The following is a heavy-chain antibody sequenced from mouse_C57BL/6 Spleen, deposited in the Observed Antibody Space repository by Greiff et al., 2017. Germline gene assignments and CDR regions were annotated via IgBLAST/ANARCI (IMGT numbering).Heavy chain of an antibody. D-gene: IGHD1-1*01. Sequence: VQLQQSGAELVKPGASVKMSCKASGYTFTSYWITWVKQRPGQGLEWIGDIYPGSGSTNYNEKFKSKATLTVDTSSSTAYMQLSSLTSEDSAVYYCARYYYGSSHYAMDYWGQGTSVTVSS. J-gene: IGHJ4*01. V-gene: IGHV1-55*01. CDR3: ARYYYGSSHYAMDY. CDR1: GYTFTSYW. CDR2: IYPGSGST.